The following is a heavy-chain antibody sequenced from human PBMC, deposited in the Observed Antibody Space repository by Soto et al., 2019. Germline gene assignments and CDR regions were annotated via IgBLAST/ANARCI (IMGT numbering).Heavy chain of an antibody. CDR3: AKGDSSSSAANYYYGMDV. CDR2: ISGSGGST. CDR1: GFTFSSYA. V-gene: IGHV3-23*01. D-gene: IGHD6-6*01. J-gene: IGHJ6*02. Sequence: GGSLRLSCAASGFTFSSYAMSWVRQAPGKGLEWVSAISGSGGSTYYADSVKGRFTISRDNSKNTLYLQMNSLRAEDTAVYYCAKGDSSSSAANYYYGMDVWGQGTTVTVSS.